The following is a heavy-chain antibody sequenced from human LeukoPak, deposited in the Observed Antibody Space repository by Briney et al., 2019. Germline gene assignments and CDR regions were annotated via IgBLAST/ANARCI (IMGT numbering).Heavy chain of an antibody. CDR1: SGSIRSYY. CDR2: VYYSGST. CDR3: AREPTTVTCWFDP. V-gene: IGHV4-59*12. J-gene: IGHJ5*02. Sequence: SETLSLTCTVSSGSIRSYYWSWIRQPPGKGLEWIGYVYYSGSTNYNPSLKSRVTMSVDTSKNQFSLKLSSVTAADAAVYYCAREPTTVTCWFDPWGQGTLVTVSS. D-gene: IGHD4-11*01.